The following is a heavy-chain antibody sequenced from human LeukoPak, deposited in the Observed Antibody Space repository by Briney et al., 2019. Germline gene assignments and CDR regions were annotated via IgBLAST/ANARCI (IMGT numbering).Heavy chain of an antibody. CDR3: ARDCTNSVCYLEGVDY. D-gene: IGHD2-8*01. CDR1: GGTFSSYA. V-gene: IGHV1-69*04. CDR2: IIPILGIA. J-gene: IGHJ4*02. Sequence: GASVKVSCKASGGTFSSYAISWVRQAPGQGLEWMGRIIPILGIANYAQKFQGRVTITADKSTSTAYMELSSLRSEDTAVYYCARDCTNSVCYLEGVDYWGQGTLVTVSS.